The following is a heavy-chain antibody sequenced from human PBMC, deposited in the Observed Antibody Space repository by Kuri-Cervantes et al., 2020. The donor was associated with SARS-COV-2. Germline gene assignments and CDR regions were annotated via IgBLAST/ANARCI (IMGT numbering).Heavy chain of an antibody. CDR3: ARDVIPGSEIVVEVAARAPEY. CDR1: GYILPELS. V-gene: IGHV1-24*01. Sequence: ASVKVSCKVPGYILPELSLQWVRQVPGKGLEWMGHFDREDGETIYAQNFQDRVTMAEDTSTSTAYMELRSLRSDDTAVYYCARDVIPGSEIVVEVAARAPEYWGQGTLVTVSS. CDR2: FDREDGET. J-gene: IGHJ4*02. D-gene: IGHD2-15*01.